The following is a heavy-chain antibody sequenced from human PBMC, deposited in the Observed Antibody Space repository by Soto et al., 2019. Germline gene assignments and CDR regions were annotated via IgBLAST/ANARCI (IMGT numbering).Heavy chain of an antibody. CDR1: GYTFTSYG. V-gene: IGHV1-18*04. CDR3: ARGSYISSLYSLDY. CDR2: ISAHNGNT. Sequence: ASVKVSCKASGYTFTSYGISWVRQAPGQGLEWMGWISAHNGNTDYAQKFQGRVTMTTDTSTSTASMELRSLRSDDTAVYYCARGSYISSLYSLDYWGQGTLVTVSS. D-gene: IGHD6-13*01. J-gene: IGHJ4*02.